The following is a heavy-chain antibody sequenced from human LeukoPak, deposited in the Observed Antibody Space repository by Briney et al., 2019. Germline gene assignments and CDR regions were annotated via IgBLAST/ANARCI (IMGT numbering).Heavy chain of an antibody. CDR1: GGSISSSSYY. D-gene: IGHD2-2*01. CDR2: IYHSGST. Sequence: PSETLSLTCTVSGGSISSSSYYWGWIRQPPGKGLEWIGYIYHSGSTYYNPSLKSRVTISVDRSKNQFSLKLSSVTAADTAVYYCATYCSSTSCFFASWGQGPLVPVSS. CDR3: ATYCSSTSCFFAS. V-gene: IGHV4-39*07. J-gene: IGHJ4*02.